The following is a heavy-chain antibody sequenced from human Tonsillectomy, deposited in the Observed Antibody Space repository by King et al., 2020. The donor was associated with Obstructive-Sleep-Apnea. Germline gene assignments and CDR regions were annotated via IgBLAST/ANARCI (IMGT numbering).Heavy chain of an antibody. V-gene: IGHV3-30*03. CDR2: ISYDGSNK. Sequence: QLVQSGGGVVQPGRSLRLSCAASGFTFSSYAIHWVRQAPGKGLEWVAVISYDGSNKYYVDSVKGRFTISRDNSKNTLYLQMNSLRVEDTAVYYCARADYSNSGTYQLDYWGQGILAIVSS. CDR3: ARADYSNSGTYQLDY. CDR1: GFTFSSYA. J-gene: IGHJ4*02. D-gene: IGHD3-10*01.